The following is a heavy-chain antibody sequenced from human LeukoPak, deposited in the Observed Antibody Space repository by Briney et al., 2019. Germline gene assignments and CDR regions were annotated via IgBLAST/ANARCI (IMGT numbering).Heavy chain of an antibody. D-gene: IGHD4-17*01. CDR2: INPTGGST. Sequence: ASVKVSCKASGYTFTNYYVHWVRQAPGQGLEWMGIINPTGGSTTYAQKFQGRVTMTRDTSTSIVYMEVSSLRSEDTAVYYCARERGNDYGDQGYFDYWGQGTLVTVSS. CDR3: ARERGNDYGDQGYFDY. CDR1: GYTFTNYY. J-gene: IGHJ4*02. V-gene: IGHV1-46*01.